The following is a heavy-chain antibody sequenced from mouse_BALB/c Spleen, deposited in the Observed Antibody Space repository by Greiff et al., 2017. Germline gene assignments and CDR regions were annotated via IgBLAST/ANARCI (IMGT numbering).Heavy chain of an antibody. CDR1: GYSFTGYF. D-gene: IGHD1-1*01. CDR3: GRGDYDGSSFAMDY. V-gene: IGHV1-37*01. Sequence: VQLKESGPELVKPGASVKISCKASGYSFTGYFMNWVKQSHGKSLEWIGRINPYNGDTFYNQKFKGKATLTVDKSSSTAHMELLSLTSEDSAVYYCGRGDYDGSSFAMDYWGQGTSGTVSS. CDR2: INPYNGDT. J-gene: IGHJ4*01.